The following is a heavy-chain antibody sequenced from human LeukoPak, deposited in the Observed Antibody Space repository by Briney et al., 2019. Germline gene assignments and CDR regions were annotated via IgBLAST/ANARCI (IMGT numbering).Heavy chain of an antibody. D-gene: IGHD5-12*01. CDR1: GFTFSSYS. Sequence: SGGSLRLSCAASGFTFSSYSMNWVRQAPGEGLEWVSSISSSSSYIYYADSVKGRFTISRDNAKNSLYLQMNSLRAEDTAVYYCAIYSGPEDGSDYWGQGTLVTVSS. J-gene: IGHJ4*02. CDR3: AIYSGPEDGSDY. V-gene: IGHV3-21*01. CDR2: ISSSSSYI.